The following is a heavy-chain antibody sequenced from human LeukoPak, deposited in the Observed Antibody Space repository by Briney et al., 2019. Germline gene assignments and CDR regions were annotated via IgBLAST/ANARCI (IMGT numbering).Heavy chain of an antibody. CDR2: IIPIFGTA. V-gene: IGHV1-69*13. CDR3: ARGPYTGSPEYYFDY. CDR1: GGTFSIYA. D-gene: IGHD1-26*01. Sequence: SVKVSCKASGGTFSIYAISWVRQAPGQGLEWMGGIIPIFGTANYAQKFQGRVTITADESTSTAYMELSSLRSEDTAVYYCARGPYTGSPEYYFDYWGQGTLVTVSS. J-gene: IGHJ4*02.